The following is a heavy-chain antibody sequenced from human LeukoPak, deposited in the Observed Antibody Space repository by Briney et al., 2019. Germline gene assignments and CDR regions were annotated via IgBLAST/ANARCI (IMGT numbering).Heavy chain of an antibody. V-gene: IGHV1-2*02. D-gene: IGHD3-22*01. CDR2: INPNSGGT. Sequence: ASVKVSCKASGYTFTGYYMHWVRQAPGQGLEWMGWINPNSGGTNYAQKFQGRVTMTRDTSISTVYMELSRLRSDDTAVYYCARSTYYYDSSGYTMSNFDYWGQGTLVTVSS. CDR1: GYTFTGYY. J-gene: IGHJ4*02. CDR3: ARSTYYYDSSGYTMSNFDY.